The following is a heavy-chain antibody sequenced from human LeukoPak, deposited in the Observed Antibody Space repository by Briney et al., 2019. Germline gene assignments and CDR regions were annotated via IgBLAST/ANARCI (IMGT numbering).Heavy chain of an antibody. Sequence: AGGSLRLSCAASGFTFSDYYMSWIRQAPGKGLEWVSYISSSSSYTNYADSVKGRFTISRDNAKNSLYLQMNSLRAEDTAVYYCARSHIVAVTGFAFDIWGQGTLVTVSS. CDR1: GFTFSDYY. J-gene: IGHJ3*02. V-gene: IGHV3-11*06. D-gene: IGHD2-21*02. CDR2: ISSSSSYT. CDR3: ARSHIVAVTGFAFDI.